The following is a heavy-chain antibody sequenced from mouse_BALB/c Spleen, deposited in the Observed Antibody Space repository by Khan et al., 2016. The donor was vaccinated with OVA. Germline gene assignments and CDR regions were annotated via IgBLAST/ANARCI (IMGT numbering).Heavy chain of an antibody. CDR1: GFTFSTYG. Sequence: EVELVESGGDLVKTGGSLKLSCAASGFTFSTYGMSWVRQTPDKRLEWVATINSGGHYTYYIDSVKGRFTISRDNAKNFLYLQMTSLRSEDTAMYYCARVAYYYNSEAFAYWGQGTLVTVSA. D-gene: IGHD1-1*02. V-gene: IGHV5-6*01. CDR3: ARVAYYYNSEAFAY. J-gene: IGHJ3*01. CDR2: INSGGHYT.